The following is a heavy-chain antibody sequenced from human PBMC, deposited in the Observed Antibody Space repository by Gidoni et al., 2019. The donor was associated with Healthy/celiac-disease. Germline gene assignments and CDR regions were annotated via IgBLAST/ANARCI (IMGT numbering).Heavy chain of an antibody. V-gene: IGHV1-58*01. CDR1: GFTFTSSA. Sequence: QMQLVQSGPEVKKPGTSVKVSCKASGFTFTSSAVQLVRQARGQRLVWIGWIVVGSGNTNYAQKFQERVTITRDMSTSTAYMELSSLRSEDTAVYYCAADPVYYDSSGYLGFGSAFDIWGQGTMVTVSS. J-gene: IGHJ3*02. CDR3: AADPVYYDSSGYLGFGSAFDI. CDR2: IVVGSGNT. D-gene: IGHD3-22*01.